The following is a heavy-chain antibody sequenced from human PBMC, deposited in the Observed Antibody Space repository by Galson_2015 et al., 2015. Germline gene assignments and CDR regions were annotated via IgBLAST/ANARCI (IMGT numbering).Heavy chain of an antibody. CDR2: ISYDGSNK. CDR3: ARDPGTTGWFDP. D-gene: IGHD1-7*01. Sequence: SLRLSCAASGFTFSSYAMHWVRQAPGKGLEWVAVISYDGSNKYYADSVKGRFTISRDNSKNTLYLQMNSLRAEDTAVYYCARDPGTTGWFDPWGQGTLVTVSS. CDR1: GFTFSSYA. V-gene: IGHV3-30-3*01. J-gene: IGHJ5*02.